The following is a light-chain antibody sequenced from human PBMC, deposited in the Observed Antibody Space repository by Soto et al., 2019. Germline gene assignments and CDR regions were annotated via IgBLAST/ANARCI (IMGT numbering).Light chain of an antibody. V-gene: IGLV1-44*01. J-gene: IGLJ1*01. Sequence: QSVLSQPPSASGTPGQRVTISCSGSNSNIGDNSVNWYLQLPGTAPKLLIYSNNQRPSGVPDRFSGSKSGTSASLAISGLQSEDEADYYCATWDGSLNNFVFGTGTKVTVL. CDR1: NSNIGDNS. CDR3: ATWDGSLNNFV. CDR2: SNN.